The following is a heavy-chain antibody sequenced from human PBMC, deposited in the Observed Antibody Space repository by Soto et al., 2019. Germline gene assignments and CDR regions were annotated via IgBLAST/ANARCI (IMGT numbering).Heavy chain of an antibody. V-gene: IGHV1-69*02. CDR1: GGTFSSYT. CDR2: IIPILGIA. J-gene: IGHJ3*02. Sequence: QVQLVQSGAEVKKPGSSVKVSCKASGGTFSSYTISWVRQAPGQGLEWMGRIIPILGIANYAQKLQGRVTITADKSTSTAYMELSSLRSEDTAVYYCARLWPHTEEDIWGQGTMVTVSS. D-gene: IGHD4-17*01. CDR3: ARLWPHTEEDI.